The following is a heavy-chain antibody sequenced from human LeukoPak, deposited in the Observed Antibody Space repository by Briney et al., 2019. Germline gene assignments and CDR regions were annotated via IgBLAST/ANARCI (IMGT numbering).Heavy chain of an antibody. J-gene: IGHJ4*02. CDR1: GFTVSSNY. CDR2: IYSGGST. D-gene: IGHD3-9*01. Sequence: PGGSLRLSCAASGFTVSSNYMSWVRQAPGKGLEWVSVIYSGGSTYYADSVKGRFTISRDNSKNTLYLQMNSLRAEDTAVYYCARERFDILTGSPTGYFDYWGQGTLVTVSS. V-gene: IGHV3-53*01. CDR3: ARERFDILTGSPTGYFDY.